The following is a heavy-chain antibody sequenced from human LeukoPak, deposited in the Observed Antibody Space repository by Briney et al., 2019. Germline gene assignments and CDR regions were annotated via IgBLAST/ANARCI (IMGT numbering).Heavy chain of an antibody. D-gene: IGHD5-24*01. CDR2: IKQDGSEK. CDR1: GFSFSSYW. CDR3: AKDIEMATISSFDY. J-gene: IGHJ4*02. Sequence: GGSLRLSCAASGFSFSSYWMSWVRQAPGKGLEWVANIKQDGSEKYYVDSVKGRFTISRDNAKNSLYLQMNSLRAEDTAVYYCAKDIEMATISSFDYWGQGTLVTVSS. V-gene: IGHV3-7*03.